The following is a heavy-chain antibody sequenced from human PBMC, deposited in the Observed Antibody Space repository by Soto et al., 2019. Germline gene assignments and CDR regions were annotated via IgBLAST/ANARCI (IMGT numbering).Heavy chain of an antibody. D-gene: IGHD5-12*01. CDR3: ARSYSGYDWDFDY. J-gene: IGHJ4*02. CDR2: IYYSGST. Sequence: PSETLSLTCTVSGGSISSGGYYWSWIRQHPGKGLEWIGYIYYSGSTYYNPSLKSRVTISVDTSKNQFSLKLSSVTAADTAVYYCARSYSGYDWDFDYWGQGTLVTVSS. CDR1: GGSISSGGYY. V-gene: IGHV4-31*03.